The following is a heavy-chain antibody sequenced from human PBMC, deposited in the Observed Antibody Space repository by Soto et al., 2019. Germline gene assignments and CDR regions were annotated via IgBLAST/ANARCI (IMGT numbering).Heavy chain of an antibody. CDR2: ISGSGGTT. D-gene: IGHD3-10*01. Sequence: PGGSLRLSCAASGFTFSSYAMSWVRQAPGKGLEWVSDISGSGGTTYYADSVKGRFTVSRDNSKNTLYLQMSSLRAEDTAVYYCARDPPGTGINFWGQGTLVTVSS. CDR3: ARDPPGTGINF. V-gene: IGHV3-23*01. CDR1: GFTFSSYA. J-gene: IGHJ4*02.